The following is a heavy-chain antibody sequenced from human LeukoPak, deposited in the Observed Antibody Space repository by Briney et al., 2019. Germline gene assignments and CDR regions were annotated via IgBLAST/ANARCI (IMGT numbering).Heavy chain of an antibody. CDR3: ARSGGDDDAFDI. D-gene: IGHD3-10*01. CDR2: IGTAGDT. J-gene: IGHJ3*02. V-gene: IGHV3-13*01. Sequence: GGSLRLSCAASGFTFSSYDMHWVRQATGKGLEWVSAIGTAGDTYYPGSVKGRFTISRENAKNSLYLQMNSLRAGDTAVYYCARSGGDDDAFDIWGQGTKVTVSS. CDR1: GFTFSSYD.